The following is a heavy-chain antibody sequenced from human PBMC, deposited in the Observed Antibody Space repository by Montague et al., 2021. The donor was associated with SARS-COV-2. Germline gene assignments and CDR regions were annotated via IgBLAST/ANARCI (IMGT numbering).Heavy chain of an antibody. D-gene: IGHD6-19*01. CDR2: IDWDDDK. Sequence: PALVKLTQTLTLTCTFSGLSLRTSGMCVSWIRQPPGKALEWLALIDWDDDKYYSTSLETRLNISKDTSKNQVVLTMTNMDPVDTATYYCARVRTEQWLALSFDYWGQGTLVTVSS. J-gene: IGHJ4*02. V-gene: IGHV2-70*01. CDR1: GLSLRTSGMC. CDR3: ARVRTEQWLALSFDY.